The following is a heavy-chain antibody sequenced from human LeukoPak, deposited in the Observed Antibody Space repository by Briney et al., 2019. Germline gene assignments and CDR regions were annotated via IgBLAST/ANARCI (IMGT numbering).Heavy chain of an antibody. J-gene: IGHJ5*02. CDR3: ARDQRLDCSSTSCHHNWFDP. CDR1: GGTFSSYT. CDR2: IIPMLGIV. D-gene: IGHD2-2*01. V-gene: IGHV1-69*04. Sequence: SVKVSCKASGGTFSSYTISWVRQAPGQGLEWMGRIIPMLGIVNYAQKFQGRVTITADKSTSTAYMELSSVRSEDTAVYYCARDQRLDCSSTSCHHNWFDPWGQGILVTVSS.